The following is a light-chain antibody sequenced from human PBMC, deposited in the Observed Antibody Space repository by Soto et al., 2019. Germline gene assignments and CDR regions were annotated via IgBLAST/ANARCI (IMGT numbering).Light chain of an antibody. J-gene: IGKJ4*01. CDR2: DES. CDR1: QRFSSN. V-gene: IGKV3-11*01. Sequence: EICLTNPPATLSFSPGERATLPSRASQRFSSNLACYQQKPGQAPRLLIYDESNRATGVPARFSGSGSGTDFTLTISSLEPEDFAVYYCQQRSNWPLTFGGGTKVEIK. CDR3: QQRSNWPLT.